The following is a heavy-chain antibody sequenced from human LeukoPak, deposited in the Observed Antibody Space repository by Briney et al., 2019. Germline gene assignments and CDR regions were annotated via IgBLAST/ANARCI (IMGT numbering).Heavy chain of an antibody. J-gene: IGHJ4*02. CDR2: INWSGGST. V-gene: IGHV3-20*04. CDR1: GFTFDDYG. CDR3: ARGWGSTLDY. Sequence: TGGSLRLSCAASGFTFDDYGMSWVRQAPGKGLEWVSGINWSGGSTGYAASVKGRFTLSRDNAKNSLYLQMNSLKAEDTALYYCARGWGSTLDYWRQGTLVTVSS. D-gene: IGHD7-27*01.